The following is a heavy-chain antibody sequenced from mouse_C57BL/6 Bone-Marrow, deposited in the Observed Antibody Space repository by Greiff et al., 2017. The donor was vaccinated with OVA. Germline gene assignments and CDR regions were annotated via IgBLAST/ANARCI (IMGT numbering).Heavy chain of an antibody. CDR3: AREGDYDGFYAMDY. CDR2: IDPSDSYT. D-gene: IGHD1-2*01. J-gene: IGHJ4*01. V-gene: IGHV1-50*01. CDR1: GYTFTSYW. Sequence: QVQLQQPGAELVKPGASVKLSCKASGYTFTSYWMQWVKQRPGQGLEWIGEIDPSDSYTNYNQKFKGKATLTVDTSSSTAYMQLSSLTSEDSAVYYCAREGDYDGFYAMDYWGQGTSVTVSS.